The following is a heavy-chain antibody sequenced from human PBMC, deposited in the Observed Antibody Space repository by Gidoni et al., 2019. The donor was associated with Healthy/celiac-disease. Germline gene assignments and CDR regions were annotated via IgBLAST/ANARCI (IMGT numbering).Heavy chain of an antibody. D-gene: IGHD3-3*01. CDR1: GGSISSSSYY. V-gene: IGHV4-39*01. CDR2: IYYSGST. CDR3: ARLGDLEWLLYFDY. Sequence: QLQLQESGPGLVKPSETLSLTCTVSGGSISSSSYYWGWIRQPPGKGLEWIGSIYYSGSTYYNPSLKSRVTISVDTSKNQFSLKLSSVTAADTAVYYCARLGDLEWLLYFDYWGQGTLVTVSS. J-gene: IGHJ4*02.